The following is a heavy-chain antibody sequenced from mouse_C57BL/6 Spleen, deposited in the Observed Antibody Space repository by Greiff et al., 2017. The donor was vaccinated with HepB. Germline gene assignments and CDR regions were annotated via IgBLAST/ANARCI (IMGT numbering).Heavy chain of an antibody. V-gene: IGHV1-74*01. J-gene: IGHJ3*01. CDR3: AIENYYGSGFAY. D-gene: IGHD1-1*01. Sequence: VQLQQPGAELVKPGASVKVSCKASGYTFTSYWMHWVKQRPGQGLEWIGRIHPSDSDTNYKQKFKCQATLTVDKSSSTAYMQLSSRTSEDSAVYYCAIENYYGSGFAYWGQGTLVTVSA. CDR2: IHPSDSDT. CDR1: GYTFTSYW.